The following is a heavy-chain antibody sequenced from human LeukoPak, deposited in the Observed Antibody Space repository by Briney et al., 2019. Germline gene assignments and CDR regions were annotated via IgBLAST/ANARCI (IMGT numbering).Heavy chain of an antibody. CDR1: GDSVSTNSVA. J-gene: IGHJ4*02. V-gene: IGHV6-1*01. CDR3: AREAEITRFDY. Sequence: PSQTLSLTCAISGDSVSTNSVAWNWIRQSPSRGLEWLGRTSYRSKWYNDYAVSVKSRITITPDTFKNQFSLQLNSVTPEDTAVYYCAREAEITRFDYWGQGTLVTVSS. D-gene: IGHD5-24*01. CDR2: TSYRSKWYN.